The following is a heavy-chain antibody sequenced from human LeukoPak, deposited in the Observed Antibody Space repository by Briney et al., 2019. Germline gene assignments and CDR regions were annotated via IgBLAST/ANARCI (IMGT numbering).Heavy chain of an antibody. CDR2: IYYGGST. V-gene: IGHV4-39*01. CDR1: GGSISSSTYY. Sequence: SETLSLTCIVSGGSISSSTYYWGWLRQPPGKGLEGIGSIYYGGSTYHKPSVKSRVTISIDTSKNLFSLKLSSVTAADTAVYYCARSDIVGTIEGWFAPWGQGTLVTVCS. CDR3: ARSDIVGTIEGWFAP. D-gene: IGHD5-12*01. J-gene: IGHJ5*02.